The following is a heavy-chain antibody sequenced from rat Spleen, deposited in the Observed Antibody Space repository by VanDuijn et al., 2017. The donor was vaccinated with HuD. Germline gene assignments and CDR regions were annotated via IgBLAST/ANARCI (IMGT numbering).Heavy chain of an antibody. CDR1: GFSITSAYR. D-gene: IGHD1-12*02. V-gene: IGHV3-3*01. CDR2: VNSAGTP. Sequence: EVQLQESGPGLVKPSQSLSLTCSVTGFSITSAYRWNWIRKFPGHKLEWMGYVNSAGTPNYNPSLKSLISITRDTSKNQFFLQVNSVTTEDTATYYCARSDGTHYYLPFANWGQGTLVTVSS. J-gene: IGHJ3*01. CDR3: ARSDGTHYYLPFAN.